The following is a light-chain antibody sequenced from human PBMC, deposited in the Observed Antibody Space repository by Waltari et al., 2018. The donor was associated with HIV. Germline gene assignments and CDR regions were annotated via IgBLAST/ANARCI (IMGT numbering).Light chain of an antibody. CDR3: QQYGSLQWT. V-gene: IGKV3-20*01. CDR2: GAS. J-gene: IGKJ1*01. Sequence: EIVLTQSPGTLYLSPGERATLSCRARQSVTSTYFAWYQQKPGQAPRPLCYGASSRATGIPDRFSGTGSGTDFTLTIRRLEPEDFALYYCQQYGSLQWTFGQGTKVEIK. CDR1: QSVTSTY.